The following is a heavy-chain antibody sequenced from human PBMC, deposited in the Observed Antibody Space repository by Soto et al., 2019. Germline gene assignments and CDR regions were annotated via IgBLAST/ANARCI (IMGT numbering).Heavy chain of an antibody. CDR1: GFTFTTDA. V-gene: IGHV3-23*01. D-gene: IGHD3-10*01. CDR3: ANGGVGGTPTILGAFDI. J-gene: IGHJ3*02. CDR2: ITSAHT. Sequence: EGQLLESGGGLVQPGGSLRLSCAASGFTFTTDAMGWVRQAPGKGLDWVSTITSAHTYYAESVEGRFTISRDNSKNTLYLQMNSLRLEDTAVYYCANGGVGGTPTILGAFDIWGQGTMVSVS.